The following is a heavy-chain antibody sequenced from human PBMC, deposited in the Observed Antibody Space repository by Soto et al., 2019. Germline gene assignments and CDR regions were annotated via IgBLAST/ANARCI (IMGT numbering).Heavy chain of an antibody. V-gene: IGHV4-34*01. CDR1: GGSFSGYY. D-gene: IGHD5-12*01. Sequence: SETLSLTCAVSGGSFSGYYWTWIRQPPGKGLEWIGEINHSGSINYNPSLKSRVTISLDTSRNQFSLKLSSVTAADTAVYFCARGSWLTKYFDPWGHGTLVTVSS. J-gene: IGHJ5*02. CDR2: INHSGSI. CDR3: ARGSWLTKYFDP.